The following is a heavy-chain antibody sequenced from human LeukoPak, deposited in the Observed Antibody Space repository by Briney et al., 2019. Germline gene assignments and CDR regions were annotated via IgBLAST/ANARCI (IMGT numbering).Heavy chain of an antibody. CDR3: ARDRSTYYYDKRAFDI. CDR2: ISSSSSYI. D-gene: IGHD3-22*01. Sequence: GSLRLSCAASGFTFSSYSMNWVRQAPGKGLEWVSSISSSSSYIYYADSVKGRFTISRDNAKNSLYLQMNSLRAEDTAVYYCARDRSTYYYDKRAFDIWGQGTMVTVSS. V-gene: IGHV3-21*01. J-gene: IGHJ3*02. CDR1: GFTFSSYS.